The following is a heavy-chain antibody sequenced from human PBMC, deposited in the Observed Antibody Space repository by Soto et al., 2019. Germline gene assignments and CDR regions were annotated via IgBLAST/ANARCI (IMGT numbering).Heavy chain of an antibody. CDR2: IGARSGST. J-gene: IGHJ5*01. CDR3: AKDLPGELIPTCFDS. V-gene: IGHV3-23*01. D-gene: IGHD1-26*01. CDR1: GFTFSSYA. Sequence: EVRLLESGGDLVQPGGSLRLSCAASGFTFSSYAMSWVRQAPGKGLEWVSAIGARSGSTYYADSVKGRFTISRDTSKNTLYLQMNSLRVEDTAICYCAKDLPGELIPTCFDSWGQGTLVTVSS.